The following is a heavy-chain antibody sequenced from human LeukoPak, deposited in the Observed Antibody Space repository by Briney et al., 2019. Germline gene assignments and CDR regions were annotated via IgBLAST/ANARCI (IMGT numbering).Heavy chain of an antibody. CDR3: AKRGDIVVVPAAIAYFQH. D-gene: IGHD2-2*01. CDR1: GFTFSSYG. J-gene: IGHJ1*01. CDR2: IRYDGSNK. V-gene: IGHV3-30*02. Sequence: GGSLRLSCAASGFTFSSYGMHWVRQAPGKGLEWVAFIRYDGSNKYYADSVKGRFTISRDNSKNTLHLQMNSLRAEDTAVYYCAKRGDIVVVPAAIAYFQHWGQGTLVTVSS.